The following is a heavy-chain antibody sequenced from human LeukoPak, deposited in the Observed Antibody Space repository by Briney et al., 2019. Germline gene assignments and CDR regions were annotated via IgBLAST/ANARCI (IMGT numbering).Heavy chain of an antibody. CDR2: ITSSGSTT. CDR1: GFTFSSYV. D-gene: IGHD7-27*01. V-gene: IGHV3-23*01. CDR3: AKGSNWGSGYYFDF. Sequence: GGSLRLSCAAPGFTFSSYVMGWVRQAPGKGLEWVSSITSSGSTTYYADSVKGRFTISRDNSENTLYLQMSSLRADETALYYCAKGSNWGSGYYFDFWGQGALVTVSS. J-gene: IGHJ4*02.